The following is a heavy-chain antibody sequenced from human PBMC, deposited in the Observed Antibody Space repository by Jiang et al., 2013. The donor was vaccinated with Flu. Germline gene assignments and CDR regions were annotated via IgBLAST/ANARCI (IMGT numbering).Heavy chain of an antibody. Sequence: SGFTFSSYAMSWVRQAPGKGLEWVSAISGSGGSTYYADSVKGRFTISRDNSKNTLYLQMNSLRAEDTAVYYCAKMIDGEGAFDIWGQGTMVTVSS. CDR1: GFTFSSYA. CDR3: AKMIDGEGAFDI. D-gene: IGHD3-10*01. CDR2: ISGSGGST. J-gene: IGHJ3*02. V-gene: IGHV3-23*01.